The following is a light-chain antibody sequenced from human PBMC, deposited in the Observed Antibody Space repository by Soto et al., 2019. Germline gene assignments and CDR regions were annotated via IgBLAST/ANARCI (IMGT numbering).Light chain of an antibody. CDR1: QSVSTD. J-gene: IGKJ4*01. CDR3: QQYKDWPPNLT. CDR2: GAS. Sequence: EIVMTQSPATLSVSPGERATLSCRASQSVSTDLASYQQKPGQAPRLLIYGASTRATGIPGRFSGSGSGTGFSLTITSVQSEDFAVYFCQQYKDWPPNLTCGGGTMVEIK. V-gene: IGKV3-15*01.